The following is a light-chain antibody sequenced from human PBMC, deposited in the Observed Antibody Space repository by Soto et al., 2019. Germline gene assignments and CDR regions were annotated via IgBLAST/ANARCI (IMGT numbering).Light chain of an antibody. CDR1: QSISSW. Sequence: DIQMTQSPSTLSASVGDRVTITCRASQSISSWLAWYQQKPGKAPKLLIYKASSLESGVPSRFSSSGTGPEFTPTISSLQTDDCETYYCQQYKSYYTFGQGNKLEIK. CDR2: KAS. CDR3: QQYKSYYT. J-gene: IGKJ2*01. V-gene: IGKV1-5*03.